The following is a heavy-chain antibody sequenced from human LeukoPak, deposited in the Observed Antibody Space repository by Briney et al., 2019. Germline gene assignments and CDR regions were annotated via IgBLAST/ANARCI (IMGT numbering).Heavy chain of an antibody. CDR1: GFTFSNYN. Sequence: GGSLRLSCAASGFTFSNYNMNWVRQAPGKGLEWVSYISSSSTNIYYTDSVKGRFTISRDNAKNSLDLQMKSLRIEDTAVYYCARDDTAVAGTELDYWGQGTLVTVSS. D-gene: IGHD6-19*01. CDR2: ISSSSTNI. V-gene: IGHV3-21*01. CDR3: ARDDTAVAGTELDY. J-gene: IGHJ4*02.